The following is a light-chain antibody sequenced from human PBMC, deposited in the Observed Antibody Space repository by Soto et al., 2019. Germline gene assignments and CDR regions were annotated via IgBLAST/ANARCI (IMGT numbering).Light chain of an antibody. CDR1: QSISSN. V-gene: IGKV1-39*01. CDR2: AAS. CDR3: QHNYSTPLT. Sequence: EIQMTQSPSSLSASVGERVTITCRASQSISSNLNWYQQKPGKAPKLLIYAASSLQSGVPSRFSGSGSGTDFTLTISSLQPEDFATYYCQHNYSTPLTFGRGTKVEIK. J-gene: IGKJ4*01.